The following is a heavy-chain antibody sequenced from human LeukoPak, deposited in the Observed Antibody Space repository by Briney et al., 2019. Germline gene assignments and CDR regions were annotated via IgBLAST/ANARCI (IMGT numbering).Heavy chain of an antibody. CDR1: GYTFTSYD. CDR3: ARERTPYYHMDV. J-gene: IGHJ6*03. CDR2: MNPNSGNT. D-gene: IGHD2-2*01. V-gene: IGHV1-8*01. Sequence: ASVKVSCKASGYTFTSYDINWVRRATGQGLEWMGWMNPNSGNTGYAQKFQGRVTMTRNTSISTAYMELSSLRSEDTAVYYCARERTPYYHMDVWGKGTTVTVSS.